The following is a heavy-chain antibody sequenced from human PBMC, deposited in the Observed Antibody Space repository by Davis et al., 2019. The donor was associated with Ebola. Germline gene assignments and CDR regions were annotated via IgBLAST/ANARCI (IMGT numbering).Heavy chain of an antibody. D-gene: IGHD3-9*01. CDR2: INHSGST. V-gene: IGHV4-34*01. J-gene: IGHJ6*02. Sequence: PSETLSLTCAVYGGSFSGYYWSWIRQPPGKGLEWIGEINHSGSTNYNPSLKSRVTISVDTSKNQFSLKLSSVTAADTAVYYCARFALGYYDILTGYYPPYYYYGMDVWGQGTTVTVSS. CDR1: GGSFSGYY. CDR3: ARFALGYYDILTGYYPPYYYYGMDV.